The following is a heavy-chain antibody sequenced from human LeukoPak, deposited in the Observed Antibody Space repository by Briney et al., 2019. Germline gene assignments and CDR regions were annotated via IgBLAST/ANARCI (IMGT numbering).Heavy chain of an antibody. CDR2: ISGSGGST. D-gene: IGHD2-15*01. CDR3: AKDGSWALDY. V-gene: IGHV3-23*01. CDR1: GFTFSSYA. J-gene: IGHJ4*02. Sequence: GGSLRLSCAASGFTFSSYAMHWVRRAPGKGLEWVSAISGSGGSTYYADSVKGRFTISRDNSKNTLYLQMNSLRAEDTAVYYCAKDGSWALDYWGQGTLVTVSS.